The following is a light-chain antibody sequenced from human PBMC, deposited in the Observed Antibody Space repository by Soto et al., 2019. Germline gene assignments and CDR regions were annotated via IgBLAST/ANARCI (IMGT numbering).Light chain of an antibody. J-gene: IGLJ2*01. CDR2: EVN. CDR1: SSDVGGYNY. V-gene: IGLV2-14*01. Sequence: QSALTQPASVSGSPGQSIIISCTGTSSDVGGYNYVSWYQQHPGKAPKLMIYEVNNRPSGVSNRFSASKSGNTASLTISGLQAEDEADYYCSSYTRSNTLVFGGGTKLTVL. CDR3: SSYTRSNTLV.